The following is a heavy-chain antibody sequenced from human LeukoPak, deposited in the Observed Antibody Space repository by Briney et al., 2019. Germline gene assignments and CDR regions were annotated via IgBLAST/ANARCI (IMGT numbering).Heavy chain of an antibody. V-gene: IGHV3-30*02. CDR1: GFTFSSYG. Sequence: GGSLRLSCAASGFTFSSYGMHWVRQAPGKGLEWVAFIRYDGSDKYYADSVKGRFTISRDNSKNTLYLQMNSLRAEDTAVYYCASEKQWLAPPTFWGQGTLVTVSS. D-gene: IGHD6-19*01. CDR3: ASEKQWLAPPTF. J-gene: IGHJ4*02. CDR2: IRYDGSDK.